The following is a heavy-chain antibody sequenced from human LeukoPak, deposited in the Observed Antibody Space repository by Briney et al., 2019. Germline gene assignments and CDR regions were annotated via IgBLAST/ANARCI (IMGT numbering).Heavy chain of an antibody. J-gene: IGHJ4*02. CDR1: VYTFTRYY. CDR3: AREGWSSPGREGY. Sequence: ASVTVSCKASVYTFTRYYMHWVRQAPGQGLEWMGWINPNSGGTNYAQKFQGRVTMTRDTSISTAYTELSRLRSDDTAVYYCAREGWSSPGREGYWGQGTLVTVSS. CDR2: INPNSGGT. V-gene: IGHV1-2*02. D-gene: IGHD3-10*01.